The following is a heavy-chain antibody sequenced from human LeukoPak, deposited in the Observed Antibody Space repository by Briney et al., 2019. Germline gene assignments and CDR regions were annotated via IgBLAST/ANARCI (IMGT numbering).Heavy chain of an antibody. V-gene: IGHV1-46*01. CDR1: GYTFTSYY. CDR3: AMEFSYSYDSSGYYY. D-gene: IGHD3-22*01. Sequence: ASVKVSCKASGYTFTSYYMHWVRQAPGQGLEWMGIINPSGGSASYAQKFQGRVTMTRDMSTSTVYMELSSLRSEDTAVYYCAMEFSYSYDSSGYYYWGQGTLVTVSS. CDR2: INPSGGSA. J-gene: IGHJ4*02.